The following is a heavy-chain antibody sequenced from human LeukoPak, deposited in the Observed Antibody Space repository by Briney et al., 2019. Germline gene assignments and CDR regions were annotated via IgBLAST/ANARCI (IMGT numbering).Heavy chain of an antibody. J-gene: IGHJ4*02. CDR2: IIASSGST. V-gene: IGHV3-23*01. CDR3: AKEAYDYIEMGYFDY. CDR1: GFSISNSA. Sequence: GGSLRLSCAASGFSISNSAMSWVRQAPGKGLEWVSLIIASSGSTFYADSVKGRFTISRDNSKDTLFLQMNSLRAEDTAVYYCAKEAYDYIEMGYFDYWGQGTLVTVSS. D-gene: IGHD5-12*01.